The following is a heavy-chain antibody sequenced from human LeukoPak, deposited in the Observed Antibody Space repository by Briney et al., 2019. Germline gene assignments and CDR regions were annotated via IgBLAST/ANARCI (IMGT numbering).Heavy chain of an antibody. Sequence: GGSLRLSCAASGFTFRVHAMFWVRQAPGKGLEWVAVISYDGKQQYYADSVKGRFTISRDNSKNTLYLEMNSLRTEDTAMYYCVRDSAIIGVLGPNYCGSELDPWGQGTLVTVSS. CDR1: GFTFRVHA. CDR3: VRDSAIIGVLGPNYCGSELDP. D-gene: IGHD3-10*01. J-gene: IGHJ5*02. V-gene: IGHV3-30*04. CDR2: ISYDGKQQ.